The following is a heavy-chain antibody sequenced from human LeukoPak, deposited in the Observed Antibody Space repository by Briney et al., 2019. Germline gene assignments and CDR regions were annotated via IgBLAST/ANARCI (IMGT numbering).Heavy chain of an antibody. CDR2: IYHSGST. CDR1: GGSISSGGYS. J-gene: IGHJ4*02. CDR3: ARGGYSKRYFDY. Sequence: SQTLSLTCAVSGGSISSGGYSWSRIRQPPGKGLEWIGYIYHSGSTYYNPSLKSRVTISVDRSKNQFSLKLSSVTAADTAVYYCARGGYSKRYFDYWGQGTLVTVSS. V-gene: IGHV4-30-2*01. D-gene: IGHD4-11*01.